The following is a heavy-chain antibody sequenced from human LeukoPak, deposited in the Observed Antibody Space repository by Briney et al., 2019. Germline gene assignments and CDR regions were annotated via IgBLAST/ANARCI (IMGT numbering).Heavy chain of an antibody. CDR3: ARRLISLRSYYYYYYMDV. CDR2: IYYSGST. Sequence: RTSETLSLTCTVSGGSISSSSYYWGWIRQPPGKRLEWIGSIYYSGSTYYNPSLKSRVTISVDTSKNQFSLKLSSVTAADTAVYYCARRLISLRSYYYYYYMDVWGKGTTVTVSS. J-gene: IGHJ6*03. D-gene: IGHD3-16*01. V-gene: IGHV4-39*01. CDR1: GGSISSSSYY.